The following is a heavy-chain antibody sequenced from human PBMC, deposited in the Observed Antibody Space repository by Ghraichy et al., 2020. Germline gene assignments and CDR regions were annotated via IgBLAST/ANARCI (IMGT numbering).Heavy chain of an antibody. CDR3: AALPLYCTGGVCSGGWFDP. CDR2: IVVGSGNT. J-gene: IGHJ5*02. CDR1: GFTFTSSA. Sequence: SVKVSCKASGFTFTSSAVQWVRQARGQRLEWIGWIVVGSGNTNYAQKFQERVTITRDMSTSTAYMELSSLRSEDTAVYYCAALPLYCTGGVCSGGWFDPWGQGTLVTVSS. V-gene: IGHV1-58*01. D-gene: IGHD2-8*02.